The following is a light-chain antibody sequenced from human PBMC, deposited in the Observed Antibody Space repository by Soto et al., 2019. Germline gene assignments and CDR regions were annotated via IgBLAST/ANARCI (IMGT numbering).Light chain of an antibody. V-gene: IGKV3-20*01. CDR3: QQYVSLPIT. Sequence: EIVLTQSPGTLSLSPEERATLSCRASQSISSSYLAWYQQKPGQAPRFLIYGAFSRATGIPDRFSGSGSGTDFTLTINRVAPEDFAVYYCQQYVSLPITFGQGTRLEIK. J-gene: IGKJ5*01. CDR2: GAF. CDR1: QSISSSY.